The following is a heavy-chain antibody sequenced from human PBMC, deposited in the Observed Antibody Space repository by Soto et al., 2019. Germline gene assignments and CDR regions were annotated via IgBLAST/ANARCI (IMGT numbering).Heavy chain of an antibody. V-gene: IGHV1-18*01. CDR3: ARDDCRDTGGYQANWFDP. Sequence: QVQLVQSVAEVEKPGPSVKVSCKASGYTFTSYGISWVRQAPGQGLEWMGWISGYSGNTNYAQKLQGRVTMPTDTSTSTAYMELRSLTSDDTAVYYCARDDCRDTGGYQANWFDPWGQGTLVTVSS. D-gene: IGHD2-2*01. CDR1: GYTFTSYG. CDR2: ISGYSGNT. J-gene: IGHJ5*02.